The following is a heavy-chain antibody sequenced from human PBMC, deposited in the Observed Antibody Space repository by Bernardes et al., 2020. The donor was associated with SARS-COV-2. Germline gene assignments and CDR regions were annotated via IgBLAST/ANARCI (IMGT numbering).Heavy chain of an antibody. J-gene: IGHJ4*02. CDR1: GYTFTSYG. V-gene: IGHV1-18*01. Sequence: ASVKVSCKASGYTFTSYGISWVRQAPGQGLEWMGWISAYNDNTNYAQKLQGRVTMTTDTSTSTAYMELRSLRSDDTAVYYCAREDIGYCSGGSCQPFDYWGQGTLVTVSS. CDR3: AREDIGYCSGGSCQPFDY. D-gene: IGHD2-15*01. CDR2: ISAYNDNT.